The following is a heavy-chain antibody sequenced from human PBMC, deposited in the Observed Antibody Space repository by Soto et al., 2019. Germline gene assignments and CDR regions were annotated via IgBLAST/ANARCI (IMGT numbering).Heavy chain of an antibody. Sequence: SETLSLTCAVYGVSFIGYYWSWILQPPGKGLEWIGEINHSGSTNYNPSLKSRVTISVDTSKNQFSLKLSSVTAADTAVYYCARVRRYWSSTSCSRVFYMDVRGKGTTVTVYS. CDR3: ARVRRYWSSTSCSRVFYMDV. CDR1: GVSFIGYY. V-gene: IGHV4-34*01. CDR2: INHSGST. D-gene: IGHD2-2*01. J-gene: IGHJ6*03.